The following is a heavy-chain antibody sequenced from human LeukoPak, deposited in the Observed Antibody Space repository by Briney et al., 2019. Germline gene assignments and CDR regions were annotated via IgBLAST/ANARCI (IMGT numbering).Heavy chain of an antibody. J-gene: IGHJ3*02. CDR3: ARGDLGAFDI. D-gene: IGHD3-10*01. Sequence: SETLSLTCSVSGGSIGRYWWSWIRQPPGKGLEWIGYIYYTGSTNCNPSLKSRVTISLDMSKNRLSLKLSSVTAADTAVYYCARGDLGAFDIWGQGTMVTVSS. CDR2: IYYTGST. CDR1: GGSIGRYW. V-gene: IGHV4-59*08.